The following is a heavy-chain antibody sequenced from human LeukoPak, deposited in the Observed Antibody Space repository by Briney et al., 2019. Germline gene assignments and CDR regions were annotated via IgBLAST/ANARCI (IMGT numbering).Heavy chain of an antibody. CDR1: GGSFSGYY. CDR2: IYHSGST. V-gene: IGHV4-34*01. Sequence: SETLSLTCAVYGGSFSGYYWSWIRQPPGKGLEWIGSIYHSGSTYYNPSLKSRVTISVDTSKNQFSLKLSSVTAADTAVYYCARVLKGRAPFDYWGQGTLVTVSS. CDR3: ARVLKGRAPFDY. J-gene: IGHJ4*02.